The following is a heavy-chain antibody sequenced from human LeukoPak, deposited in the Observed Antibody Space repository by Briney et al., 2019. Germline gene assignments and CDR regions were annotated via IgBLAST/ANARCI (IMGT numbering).Heavy chain of an antibody. Sequence: PSETLSLTCTVSGDSISSGGYYWSWIRQHPGKGLEWIGYIYYSGNTYYNPSLKSRITFSVDTSKNQFSLRLSSVTAADTAVYYCARDRGQPGTFDYWGQGTLVTVSS. D-gene: IGHD1-1*01. V-gene: IGHV4-31*03. CDR1: GDSISSGGYY. CDR3: ARDRGQPGTFDY. J-gene: IGHJ4*02. CDR2: IYYSGNT.